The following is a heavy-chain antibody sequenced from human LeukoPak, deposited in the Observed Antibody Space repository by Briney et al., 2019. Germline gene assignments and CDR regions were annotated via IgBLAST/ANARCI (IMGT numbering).Heavy chain of an antibody. CDR1: GYSISSGYY. J-gene: IGHJ4*02. CDR2: IYHSGST. D-gene: IGHD3-22*01. V-gene: IGHV4-38-2*02. Sequence: SETLSLTCTVSGYSISSGYYWGWIRQPPGKGLEWIGSIYHSGSTYYNPSLKSRVTISVDTSKNQFSLKLSSVTAADTAVYYCARVSYRDYYDSNGYWGQGTLVTVSS. CDR3: ARVSYRDYYDSNGY.